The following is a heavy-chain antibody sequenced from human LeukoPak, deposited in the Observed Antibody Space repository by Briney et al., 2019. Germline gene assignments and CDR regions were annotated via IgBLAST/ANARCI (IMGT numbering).Heavy chain of an antibody. CDR3: ARDMPNPPYDFWSGTLDY. CDR2: ISYDGSNK. Sequence: GGSLRLSCAASGFTFSSYAMHWVRQAPGKGLEWVAVISYDGSNKYYADSVKGRFTISRDSSKNTLYLQMNSLRAEDTAVYYCARDMPNPPYDFWSGTLDYWGQGTLVTVSS. CDR1: GFTFSSYA. D-gene: IGHD3-3*01. J-gene: IGHJ4*02. V-gene: IGHV3-30*01.